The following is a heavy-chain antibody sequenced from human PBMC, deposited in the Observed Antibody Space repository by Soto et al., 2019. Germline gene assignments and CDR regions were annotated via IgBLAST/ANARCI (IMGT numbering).Heavy chain of an antibody. CDR2: IYYSGST. CDR3: ARGSDYGDHY. D-gene: IGHD4-17*01. V-gene: IGHV4-30-4*01. Sequence: SETLSLTCTVSGGSISSGDYYWSWIRQPPGKGLEWIGYIYYSGSTYYNPSLKSRVTISVGTSKNQFSLKLSSVTAADTAVYYCARGSDYGDHYWGQGTLVTVSS. J-gene: IGHJ4*02. CDR1: GGSISSGDYY.